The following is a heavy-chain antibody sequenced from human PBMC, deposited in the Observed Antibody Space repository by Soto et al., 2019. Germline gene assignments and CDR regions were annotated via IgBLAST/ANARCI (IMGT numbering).Heavy chain of an antibody. J-gene: IGHJ6*02. Sequence: QVQLQESGPGLVKPSQTLSLTCTVSGGSISSGGYYWSWIRQHPGKGLEWIGYIYYSGSTYYNPSLRSRVTRPVDTSKSPCSLKLSSVPAADTAVYYCASATPPDGIDVCGQGSTVTVSS. CDR2: IYYSGST. CDR3: ASATPPDGIDV. V-gene: IGHV4-31*03. CDR1: GGSISSGGYY.